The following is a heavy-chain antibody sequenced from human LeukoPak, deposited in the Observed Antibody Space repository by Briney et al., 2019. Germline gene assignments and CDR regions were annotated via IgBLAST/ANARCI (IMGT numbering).Heavy chain of an antibody. Sequence: PGGSLRLSCAASGFTFSSYRMSWVRQAPGKGLEWVANIKQDGSEKYYVDSVKGRFTISRDNAKNSLYLQMNSLRAEDTAVYYCAKTMGSSSWPFDYWGQGTLVTVSS. CDR2: IKQDGSEK. D-gene: IGHD6-13*01. CDR1: GFTFSSYR. J-gene: IGHJ4*02. V-gene: IGHV3-7*03. CDR3: AKTMGSSSWPFDY.